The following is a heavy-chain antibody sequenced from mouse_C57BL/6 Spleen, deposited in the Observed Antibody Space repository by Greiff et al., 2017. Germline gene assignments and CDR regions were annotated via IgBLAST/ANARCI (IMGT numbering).Heavy chain of an antibody. V-gene: IGHV1-18*01. CDR1: GYTFTDYN. J-gene: IGHJ2*01. D-gene: IGHD1-1*01. CDR2: INPNNGGT. Sequence: VQLQQSGPELVKPGASVKIPCKASGYTFTDYNMDWVKQSHGKSLEWIGDINPNNGGTIYNQKFKGKATLTVDKSSSTAYMELRSLTSEDTAVYYCARGMGIDTEVFDYWGQGTTLTVSS. CDR3: ARGMGIDTEVFDY.